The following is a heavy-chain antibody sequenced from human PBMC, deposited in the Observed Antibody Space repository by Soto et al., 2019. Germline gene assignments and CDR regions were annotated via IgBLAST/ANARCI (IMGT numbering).Heavy chain of an antibody. Sequence: PSETLSLTCAVHGGSFSGYYWSWIRQPPGKGLEWIGEINHSGSTNYNPSLKSRVTISVDTSKNQFSLKLSSVTAADTAVYYCARHGRYYDSSGYYRFWFDPWGQGTLVTVSS. D-gene: IGHD3-22*01. J-gene: IGHJ5*02. CDR3: ARHGRYYDSSGYYRFWFDP. CDR2: INHSGST. CDR1: GGSFSGYY. V-gene: IGHV4-34*01.